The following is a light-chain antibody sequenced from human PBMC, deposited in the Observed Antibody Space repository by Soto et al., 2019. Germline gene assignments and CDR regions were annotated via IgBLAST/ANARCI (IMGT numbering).Light chain of an antibody. CDR3: QQYNNWPQT. Sequence: EIVMTQSPATLSVSLGERATLSCRASQSLRSSLAWYQQKPGQAPRLLIYDASTRATGIPARFSGGGSGTDFTLTISGLQSEDFAVYYCQQYNNWPQTFGQGTKVEIK. CDR1: QSLRSS. J-gene: IGKJ1*01. CDR2: DAS. V-gene: IGKV3-15*01.